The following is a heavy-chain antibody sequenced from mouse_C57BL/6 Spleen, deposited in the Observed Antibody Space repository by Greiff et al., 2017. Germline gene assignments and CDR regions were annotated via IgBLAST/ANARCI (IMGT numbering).Heavy chain of an antibody. CDR2: IYPGDGDT. Sequence: VQLQQSGAELVKPGASVKISCKASGYAFSSYWMNWVKQRPGKGLEWIGQIYPGDGDTNYNGKFKGKATLTADKSSSTAYMQLSSLTSEDSAVYFCARRDWDYAMDYWGQGTSVTVSS. CDR1: GYAFSSYW. CDR3: ARRDWDYAMDY. D-gene: IGHD4-1*01. V-gene: IGHV1-80*01. J-gene: IGHJ4*01.